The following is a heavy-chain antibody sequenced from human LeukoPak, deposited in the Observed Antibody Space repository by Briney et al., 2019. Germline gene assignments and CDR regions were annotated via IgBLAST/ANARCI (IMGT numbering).Heavy chain of an antibody. CDR3: AKDYRTGDAFDI. Sequence: GGSLRLSCAASGFTFDDYAMHWVRQAPGKGLEWVSGISWYSGSIGYADSVKGRFTISRDNAKNSLYLQMNSLRAEDTALYYCAKDYRTGDAFDIWGQGTMVTVSS. CDR1: GFTFDDYA. J-gene: IGHJ3*02. D-gene: IGHD1-14*01. CDR2: ISWYSGSI. V-gene: IGHV3-9*01.